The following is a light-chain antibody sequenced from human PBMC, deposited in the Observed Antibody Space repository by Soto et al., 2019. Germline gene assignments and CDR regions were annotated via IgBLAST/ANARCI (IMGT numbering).Light chain of an antibody. V-gene: IGKV3-20*01. CDR2: GAS. CDR3: QQYINLWK. Sequence: EIVFTQSPVTLSLSPGGGATLSFMASQSVSSSYLAWYQQKPGQAPRLLIYGASSRATGIPDRFSGSGSGTEFTLTISSLQSEDFAVYYCQQYINLWKFGQGTKVDIK. J-gene: IGKJ1*01. CDR1: QSVSSSY.